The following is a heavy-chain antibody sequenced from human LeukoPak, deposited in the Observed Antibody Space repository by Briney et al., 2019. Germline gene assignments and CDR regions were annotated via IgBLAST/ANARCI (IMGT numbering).Heavy chain of an antibody. V-gene: IGHV3-21*01. CDR2: ISSSSSYI. CDR3: ARRITMVRGVYYYMDV. Sequence: PGGSLRLSCAASGFTFSSYSMNWVRQAPGKGLEWVSSISSSSSYIYYADSVKGRFTISRDNAKNSLYLQMNSLRAEDTAVYYCARRITMVRGVYYYMDVWGKGTTVTVSS. J-gene: IGHJ6*03. D-gene: IGHD3-10*01. CDR1: GFTFSSYS.